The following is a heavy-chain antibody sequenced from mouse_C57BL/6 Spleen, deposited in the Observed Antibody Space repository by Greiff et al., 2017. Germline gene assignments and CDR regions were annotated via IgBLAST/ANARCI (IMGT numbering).Heavy chain of an antibody. V-gene: IGHV1-26*01. CDR1: GYTFTDYY. Sequence: EVQLQQSGPELVKPGASVKISCKASGYTFTDYYMNWVKQSHGKSLEWIGDINPNNGGTSYNQKFKGKATLTVDKSSSTAYLELRSQTSEDSAVYYCAMREDDYDVGDWGQGILVSVSA. D-gene: IGHD2-4*01. CDR2: INPNNGGT. CDR3: AMREDDYDVGD. J-gene: IGHJ3*01.